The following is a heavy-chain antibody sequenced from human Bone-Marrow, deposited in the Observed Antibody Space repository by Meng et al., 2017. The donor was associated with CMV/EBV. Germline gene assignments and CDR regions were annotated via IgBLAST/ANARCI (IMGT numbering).Heavy chain of an antibody. CDR1: GYTFTSYY. J-gene: IGHJ6*02. D-gene: IGHD2-2*02. V-gene: IGHV1-46*01. CDR3: ARETCSSTSCYTDYYYGMDV. Sequence: ASVKVSCKASGYTFTSYYMHWVRQAPGQGLEWMGIISPSSGITNYAQKFQGRVTMTRDTSTSTVYMELSSLRSEDTAVYYCARETCSSTSCYTDYYYGMDVWGQGTTVTVSS. CDR2: ISPSSGIT.